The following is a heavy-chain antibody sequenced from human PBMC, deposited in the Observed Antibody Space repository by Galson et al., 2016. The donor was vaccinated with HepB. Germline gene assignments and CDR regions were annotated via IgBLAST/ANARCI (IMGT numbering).Heavy chain of an antibody. Sequence: SLRLSCAASGFTFANYAMSWVRQAPGKGLEWVSAISGSETNTYYADSVKGRFTISRDNPQNAIYLQMNSLRTDDTAVYYCAKDGRYFDWPAYGMDVWGQGTTVTVSS. CDR1: GFTFANYA. CDR2: ISGSETNT. J-gene: IGHJ6*02. V-gene: IGHV3-23*01. CDR3: AKDGRYFDWPAYGMDV. D-gene: IGHD3-9*01.